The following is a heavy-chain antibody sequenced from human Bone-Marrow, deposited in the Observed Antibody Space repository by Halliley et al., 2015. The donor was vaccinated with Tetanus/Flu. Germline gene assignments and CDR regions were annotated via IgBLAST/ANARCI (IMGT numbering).Heavy chain of an antibody. D-gene: IGHD1-1*01. J-gene: IGHJ4*02. CDR2: VANKGGKT. Sequence: GPGKGLENVPAVANKGGKTYYAEAVKGRFTISRDNAKETRYLQMSRLRPEDTALYYCVKGGWNGGQGTLVTGSS. V-gene: IGHV3-64D*06. CDR3: VKGGWN.